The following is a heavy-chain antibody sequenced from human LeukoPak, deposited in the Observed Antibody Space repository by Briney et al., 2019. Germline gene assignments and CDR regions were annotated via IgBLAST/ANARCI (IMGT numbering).Heavy chain of an antibody. CDR3: ARVGLHDTFDI. Sequence: ASVKVSCKASGYTFTGYYMHWVRQAPGQGLEWMGRINPNSGDTNYAQKFQGRVTMTRDTSISTAYMELSRLSFDDTAIYYCARVGLHDTFDIWGQGTMVTVSS. J-gene: IGHJ3*02. CDR2: INPNSGDT. V-gene: IGHV1-2*06. CDR1: GYTFTGYY.